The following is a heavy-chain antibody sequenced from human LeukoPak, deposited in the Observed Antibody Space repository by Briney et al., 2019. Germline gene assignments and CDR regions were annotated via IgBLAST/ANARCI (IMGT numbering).Heavy chain of an antibody. V-gene: IGHV4-59*01. CDR2: LYYSGST. CDR1: GGSTSNYY. Sequence: TSETLSLTCTVSGGSTSNYYWNWVRQPPGKGREWIGYLYYSGSTSYNPSLKSRVTISIDTSKNQVSLNLTTVTAADTAVYYCARGRTLRGGDDYWGQGTLVTVSS. D-gene: IGHD4-17*01. CDR3: ARGRTLRGGDDY. J-gene: IGHJ4*02.